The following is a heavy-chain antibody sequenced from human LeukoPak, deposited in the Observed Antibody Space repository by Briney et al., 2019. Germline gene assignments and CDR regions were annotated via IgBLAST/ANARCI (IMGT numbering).Heavy chain of an antibody. V-gene: IGHV1-18*01. CDR1: DYPXTSYG. D-gene: IGHD5-24*01. CDR2: ISTYTGNT. Sequence: GASVKVSCKASDYPXTSYGISGVRQAPGQGLEWMGWISTYTGNTKYTQQLQGRVTMTADTSTRTAYMELRSLTSDDTAVYYCARGWIEMPTVYFDYWGQGTLVSVSS. J-gene: IGHJ4*02. CDR3: ARGWIEMPTVYFDY.